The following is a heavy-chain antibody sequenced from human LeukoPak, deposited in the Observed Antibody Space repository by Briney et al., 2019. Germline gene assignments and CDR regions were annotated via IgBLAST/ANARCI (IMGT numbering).Heavy chain of an antibody. J-gene: IGHJ6*04. CDR3: ARAIHPLGGPALPVRSGGMAV. Sequence: SETLSLTCAVYGGSFSGYYWSWIRQPPGEGLEWIGVINHSGSTNYNPSLKSRVTISVDTSKNQFSLKLSSVTAADTAVYYCARAIHPLGGPALPVRSGGMAVWGKGTTVTVSS. V-gene: IGHV4-34*01. CDR2: INHSGST. D-gene: IGHD3-16*01. CDR1: GGSFSGYY.